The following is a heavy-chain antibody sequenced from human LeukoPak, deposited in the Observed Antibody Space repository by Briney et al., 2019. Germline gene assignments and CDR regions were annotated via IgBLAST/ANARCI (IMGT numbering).Heavy chain of an antibody. CDR1: RFSLNTYT. D-gene: IGHD3-3*01. Sequence: KPGGSLRLSRAASRFSLNTYTMNWVRQAPGKGLEWVSSISSSTSYIYYADSVKGRFTISRDNSKNTLYLQMNSLRAEDTAVYYCAKDNSDTIFGVVIMYLIYWGQGTLVTVSS. V-gene: IGHV3-21*01. CDR3: AKDNSDTIFGVVIMYLIY. CDR2: ISSSTSYI. J-gene: IGHJ4*02.